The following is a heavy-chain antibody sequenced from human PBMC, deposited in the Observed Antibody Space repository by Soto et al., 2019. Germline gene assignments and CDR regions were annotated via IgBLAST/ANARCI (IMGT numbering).Heavy chain of an antibody. CDR3: ARPLTGTTSLYYYYGMDV. CDR2: IDPSDSYT. CDR1: GYSFTSYL. Sequence: PGESLKISCNVSGYSFTSYLISWVRQMPGKGLEWMGRIDPSDSYTNYSPSFHGHVTISADKSISTAYLQWSSLKASDTAMYYCARPLTGTTSLYYYYGMDVWGQGTTVTVSS. V-gene: IGHV5-10-1*01. D-gene: IGHD1-7*01. J-gene: IGHJ6*02.